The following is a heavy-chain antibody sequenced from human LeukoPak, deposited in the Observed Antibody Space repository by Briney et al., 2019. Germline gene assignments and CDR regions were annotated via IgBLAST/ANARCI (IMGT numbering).Heavy chain of an antibody. D-gene: IGHD3-10*01. CDR1: GFTFSSYA. CDR3: AKAGHYGSGSYYSDY. V-gene: IGHV3-23*01. J-gene: IGHJ4*02. Sequence: PGGSLRLSCAASGFTFSSYAMSWVRQAPGKGLEWVSGIGGSGGTTYYADSVKGRFTISRDNSKNTLYLQMSSLRAGDTAVYYCAKAGHYGSGSYYSDYWGRGTLVTVSS. CDR2: IGGSGGTT.